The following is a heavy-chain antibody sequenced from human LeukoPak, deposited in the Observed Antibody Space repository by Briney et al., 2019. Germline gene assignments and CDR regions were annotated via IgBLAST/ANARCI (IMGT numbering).Heavy chain of an antibody. CDR2: IYYSGST. D-gene: IGHD6-6*01. J-gene: IGHJ4*02. CDR3: ARGGASSLPFDY. V-gene: IGHV4-59*01. CDR1: GGSISSYY. Sequence: SETLSLTCTVSGGSISSYYWSWIRQPPGKGLEWIGLIYYSGSTNYNPSLKSRVTISVDTSKNQFSLKLSSVTAADTAVYYCARGGASSLPFDYWGQGTLVTVSS.